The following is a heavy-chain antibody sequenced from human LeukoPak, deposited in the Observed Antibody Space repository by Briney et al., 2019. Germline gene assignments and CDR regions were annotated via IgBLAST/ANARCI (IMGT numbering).Heavy chain of an antibody. CDR1: GYTFTSSI. CDR2: INAGNGDT. D-gene: IGHD6-19*01. CDR3: ATGHTSGWYSFDC. J-gene: IGHJ4*02. Sequence: ASVKVSCKASGYTFTSSIMHWVRQAPGQRLEWMGRINAGNGDTTSSQRFRGRVTIIRDTSANTAYLDLSSLRSEDTAVYYCATGHTSGWYSFDCWGQGTLVTVSS. V-gene: IGHV1-3*01.